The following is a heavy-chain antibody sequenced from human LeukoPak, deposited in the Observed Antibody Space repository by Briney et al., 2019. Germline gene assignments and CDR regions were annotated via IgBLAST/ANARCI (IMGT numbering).Heavy chain of an antibody. D-gene: IGHD2-2*01. CDR2: INHSGST. V-gene: IGHV4-34*01. CDR3: ARGPGVVPDSLNWFDP. CDR1: GGSFSGYY. J-gene: IGHJ5*02. Sequence: SETLSLTCAVYGGSFSGYYWSWIRQPPGKGLEWIGEINHSGSTSYNPSLKSRVTISVDTSKNQFSLKLSSVTAADTAVYYCARGPGVVPDSLNWFDPWGQGTLVTVSS.